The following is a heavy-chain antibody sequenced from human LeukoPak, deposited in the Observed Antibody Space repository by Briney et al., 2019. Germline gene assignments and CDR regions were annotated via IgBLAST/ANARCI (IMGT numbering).Heavy chain of an antibody. CDR1: GGSFSGYY. CDR2: INHSGST. D-gene: IGHD3/OR15-3a*01. Sequence: SETLSLTCAVYGGSFSGYYWSWIRQPPGKGLEWIGEINHSGSTNYNPSLKSRVTISVDTSKNQFSLQLNSVTPEDTAVYYCARSRGGKGLDWGQGTLVTVSS. V-gene: IGHV4-34*01. CDR3: ARSRGGKGLD. J-gene: IGHJ4*02.